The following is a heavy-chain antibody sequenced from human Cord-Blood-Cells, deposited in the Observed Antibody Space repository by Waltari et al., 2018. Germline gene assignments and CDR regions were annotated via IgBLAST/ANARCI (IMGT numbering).Heavy chain of an antibody. D-gene: IGHD4-4*01. V-gene: IGHV4-30-4*08. CDR1: GGSIRSGDYY. CDR2: IYYSGST. CDR3: ARGIGRYSNYNFDY. J-gene: IGHJ4*02. Sequence: QVQLQESGPGLVKPSQTLSLTCTVSGGSIRSGDYYLSWIRQPPGKGLEWIGYIYYSGSTYYNPSLKSRVTISVDTSRNQFSLKLSSVTAADTAVYYCARGIGRYSNYNFDYWGQGTLVTVSS.